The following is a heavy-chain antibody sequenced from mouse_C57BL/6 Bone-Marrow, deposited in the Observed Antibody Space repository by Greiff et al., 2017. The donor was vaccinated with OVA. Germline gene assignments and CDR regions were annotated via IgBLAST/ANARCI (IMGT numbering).Heavy chain of an antibody. CDR2: IRNKANGYTT. CDR1: GFTFTDSY. CDR3: ARSPTYFDV. V-gene: IGHV7-3*01. Sequence: EVKLVESGGGLVQPGGSLSLSCAASGFTFTDSYMSWVRPPPGTALEWLGFIRNKANGYTTEYSASVKGRFTISRDKSPSILYLQMNDLRAEDSATYYCARSPTYFDVWGTGTTVTVSS. J-gene: IGHJ1*03.